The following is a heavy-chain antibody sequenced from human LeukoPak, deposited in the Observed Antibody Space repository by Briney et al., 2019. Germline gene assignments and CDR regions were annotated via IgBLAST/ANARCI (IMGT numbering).Heavy chain of an antibody. Sequence: SGTLSLTCGVSGGSISTTNWWSWVSQPPGQGLEWIGEISLSGLTNYSPSLNSRVTMSLDKPKNQLSLNLSSVTAADTAVYYCSRENGAFSPFGFWGQGTLVTVPS. V-gene: IGHV4-4*02. J-gene: IGHJ4*02. CDR2: ISLSGLT. CDR3: SRENGAFSPFGF. D-gene: IGHD2-8*01. CDR1: GGSISTTNW.